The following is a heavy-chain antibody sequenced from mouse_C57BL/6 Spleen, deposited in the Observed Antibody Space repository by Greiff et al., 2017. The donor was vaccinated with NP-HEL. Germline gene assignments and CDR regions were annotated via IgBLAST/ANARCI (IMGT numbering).Heavy chain of an antibody. D-gene: IGHD1-1*01. CDR1: GYSFTDYN. Sequence: EVKLQESGPELVKPGASVKISCKASGYSFTDYNMNWVKQSNGKSLEWIGVINPNYGTTSYNQKFKGKATLTVDQSSSTAYMQLNSLTSEDSAVYYCARWITTVVPYWYFDVWGTGTTVTVSS. J-gene: IGHJ1*03. CDR2: INPNYGTT. V-gene: IGHV1-39*01. CDR3: ARWITTVVPYWYFDV.